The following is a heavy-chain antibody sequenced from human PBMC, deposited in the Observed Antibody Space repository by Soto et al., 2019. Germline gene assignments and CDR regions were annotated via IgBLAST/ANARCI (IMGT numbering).Heavy chain of an antibody. CDR2: IYYSVST. D-gene: IGHD3-3*02. CDR3: ARNFENRIFGVVISALGY. V-gene: IGHV4-59*06. J-gene: IGHJ4*02. CDR1: GGSISSYY. Sequence: PSETLSLTCTVSGGSISSYYWSWIRQPPGKGLEWIGYIYYSVSTYYIPSLKSRVTISVDTSKNQFSLKLSSVTAADTAVYYCARNFENRIFGVVISALGYWGQGTLVTVSS.